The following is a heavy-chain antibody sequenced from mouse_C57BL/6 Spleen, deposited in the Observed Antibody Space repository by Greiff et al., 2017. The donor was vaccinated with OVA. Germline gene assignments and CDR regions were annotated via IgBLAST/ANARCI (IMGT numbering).Heavy chain of an antibody. CDR2: IYPGSGST. J-gene: IGHJ2*01. D-gene: IGHD3-3*01. CDR1: GYTFTSYW. Sequence: QVQLQQPGAELVKPGASVKMSCNASGYTFTSYWITWVKQRPGQGLEWIGDIYPGSGSTNYNEKFKSKATLTVDTSSSTAYMQLSSLTSEDSAVYYCAREGDATGYFDYWGQGTTLTVSS. V-gene: IGHV1-55*01. CDR3: AREGDATGYFDY.